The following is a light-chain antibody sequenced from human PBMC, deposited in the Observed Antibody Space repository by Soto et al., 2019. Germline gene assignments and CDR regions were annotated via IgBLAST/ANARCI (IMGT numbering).Light chain of an antibody. J-gene: IGKJ1*01. Sequence: EIVLTQSPGTLSLSPGERATLSCRASQSVSSSYLAWYQQKPGQAPRLLIYGASSRATGIPDRFSGSGSGTDFPLTISRLEAEDFEVYDCQQYGSSPPWTCGQGTKVEIK. CDR1: QSVSSSY. CDR2: GAS. CDR3: QQYGSSPPWT. V-gene: IGKV3-20*01.